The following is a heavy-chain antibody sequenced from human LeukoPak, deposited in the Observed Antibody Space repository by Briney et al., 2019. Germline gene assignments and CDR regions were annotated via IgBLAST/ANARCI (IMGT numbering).Heavy chain of an antibody. CDR1: GYTFTSYY. D-gene: IGHD6-13*01. Sequence: ASVKVSCKASGYTFTSYYMHWVRQAPGQGLEWMGIINPSGGSTSYAQKFQGRVTMTRDMSTSTVYMELSSLRSEDTAVYYCARDVGIAAAGSPGDYWGQGTLVTVSS. J-gene: IGHJ4*02. CDR2: INPSGGST. CDR3: ARDVGIAAAGSPGDY. V-gene: IGHV1-46*01.